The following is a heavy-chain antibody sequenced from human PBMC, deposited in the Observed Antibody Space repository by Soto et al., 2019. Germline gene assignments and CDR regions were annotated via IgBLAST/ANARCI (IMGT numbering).Heavy chain of an antibody. J-gene: IGHJ5*02. CDR3: ARERYCSGGSCYSPWSVSHKLDKNTNWFDP. CDR2: INAGNGNT. CDR1: GYTFTSYA. D-gene: IGHD2-15*01. V-gene: IGHV1-3*01. Sequence: GASVKVSCKASGYTFTSYAMHWVRQAPGQRLEWMGWINAGNGNTKYSQKFQGRVTITGDTSASTAYMELSSLRSEDTAVYYCARERYCSGGSCYSPWSVSHKLDKNTNWFDPWGQGTLVTVSS.